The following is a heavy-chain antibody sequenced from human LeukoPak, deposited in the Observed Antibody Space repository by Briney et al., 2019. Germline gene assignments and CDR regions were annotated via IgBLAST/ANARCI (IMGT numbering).Heavy chain of an antibody. CDR3: ASTRAYAFDI. V-gene: IGHV3-11*01. CDR2: ISSGGSTI. CDR1: GFTFSDYY. J-gene: IGHJ3*02. Sequence: GGSLRLSCAASGFTFSDYYMSWIRQAPGKGLEWVSYISSGGSTIYYADSVKGRFTISRDNAKNSLYQQMNSLRAEDTAVYYCASTRAYAFDIWGQGTMVTVSS.